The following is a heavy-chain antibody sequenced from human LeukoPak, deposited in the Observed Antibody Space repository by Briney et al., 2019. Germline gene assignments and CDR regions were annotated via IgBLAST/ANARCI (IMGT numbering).Heavy chain of an antibody. CDR1: GFPLSSYA. V-gene: IGHV3-23*01. CDR3: AKASVTSCSGVYCYPFDY. D-gene: IGHD2-15*01. CDR2: TSSSDAGT. Sequence: GGSLRLSCAVSGFPLSSYAVSWVRQAPGKGLEWVSATSSSDAGTYYADSVRGRFTISRDNSKNTLYLQMNSLRAEDAAVYYCAKASVTSCSGVYCYPFDYWGQGTLVTVSS. J-gene: IGHJ4*02.